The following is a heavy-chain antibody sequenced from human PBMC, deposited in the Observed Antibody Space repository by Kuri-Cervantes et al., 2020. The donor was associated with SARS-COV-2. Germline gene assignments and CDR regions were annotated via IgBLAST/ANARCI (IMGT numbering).Heavy chain of an antibody. CDR2: ISGSYTYV. J-gene: IGHJ6*03. Sequence: GESLKISCAASGFTFSNYSMNWVRLSPRKGLEWVASISGSYTYVFYGDSMKGRFTISRDNTQNSLYLQMNSLRAEDTAVYYCARDLDDFWSGNEFMDVWGKGTTVTVSS. D-gene: IGHD3-3*01. CDR1: GFTFSNYS. V-gene: IGHV3-21*06. CDR3: ARDLDDFWSGNEFMDV.